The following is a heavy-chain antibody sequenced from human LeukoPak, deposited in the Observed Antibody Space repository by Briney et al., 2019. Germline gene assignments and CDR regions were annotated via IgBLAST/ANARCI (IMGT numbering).Heavy chain of an antibody. CDR2: ISSSSSYI. Sequence: GGSLRLSCAASGFTFSSYSMNWVRQAPGKGLEWVSSISSSSSYIYYADSVKGRFTISRDNAKNSLYLQMNSLRAEDTAVYYCARVGDISNWFDPWGQGTLVTVSS. CDR1: GFTFSSYS. J-gene: IGHJ5*02. CDR3: ARVGDISNWFDP. V-gene: IGHV3-21*01.